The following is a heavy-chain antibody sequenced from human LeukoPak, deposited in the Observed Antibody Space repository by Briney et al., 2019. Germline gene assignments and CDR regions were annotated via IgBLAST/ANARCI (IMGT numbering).Heavy chain of an antibody. CDR1: GYDFINYG. V-gene: IGHV1-18*01. J-gene: IGHJ4*02. CDR3: AGFGPLSTWIQLVPFDY. Sequence: ASVKVSCKASGYDFINYGISWVRQAPGQGLEWMGWRSIYNGNTDYKLQGRVTMTTDTSTSTAYMELRSLRSDDTAVYYCAGFGPLSTWIQLVPFDYWGQGTLVTVSS. D-gene: IGHD5-18*01. CDR2: RSIYNGNT.